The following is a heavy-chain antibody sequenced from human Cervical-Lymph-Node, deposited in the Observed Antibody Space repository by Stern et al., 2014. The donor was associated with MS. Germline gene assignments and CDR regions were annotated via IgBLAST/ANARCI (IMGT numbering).Heavy chain of an antibody. J-gene: IGHJ4*02. V-gene: IGHV4-34*04. CDR3: ARGPYYFDGSGYHY. CDR2: IDHRGSA. D-gene: IGHD3-22*01. Sequence: QVQLQQWGAGLLKPSETLSLTRAVSGGSFSGYSWTWIRQSPEKGLELIGQIDHRGSAKDNPSLKRRATMHVDRSNTPLSLKLGSVTAAEPAVYYCARGPYYFDGSGYHYWGQGTQVTVSS. CDR1: GGSFSGYS.